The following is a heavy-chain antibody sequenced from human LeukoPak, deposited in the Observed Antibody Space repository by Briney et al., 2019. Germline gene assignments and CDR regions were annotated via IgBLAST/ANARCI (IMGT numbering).Heavy chain of an antibody. D-gene: IGHD2-15*01. CDR3: ARRDCGGGSCYSHNAFDL. V-gene: IGHV3-53*01. CDR2: IYDIGST. Sequence: PGGSLRLSCAASGFTVSTNYMSWVRQAPGTGLEWVSIIYDIGSTYYADSVKGRFTISRDNSKNTVYLQMNSLRAEDTAVYYCARRDCGGGSCYSHNAFDLWGQGTLVTVSS. CDR1: GFTVSTNY. J-gene: IGHJ3*01.